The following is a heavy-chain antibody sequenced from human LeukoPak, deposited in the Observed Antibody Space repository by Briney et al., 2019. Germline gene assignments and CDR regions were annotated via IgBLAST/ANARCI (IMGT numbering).Heavy chain of an antibody. V-gene: IGHV1-69*04. J-gene: IGHJ4*02. CDR1: GGTFSSYA. D-gene: IGHD5-18*01. CDR2: IIPILGIA. CDR3: AREARRIQLWFDY. Sequence: SVKVSCKASGGTFSSYAISWVRQAPGQGLEWMGRIIPILGIANYAQKFQGRVTITADKSTSTAHMELSSLRSEDTAVYYCAREARRIQLWFDYWGQGTLVTVSS.